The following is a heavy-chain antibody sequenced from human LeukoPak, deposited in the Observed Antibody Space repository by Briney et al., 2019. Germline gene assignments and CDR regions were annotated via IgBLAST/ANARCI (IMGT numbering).Heavy chain of an antibody. CDR1: GYTFNNYY. CDR2: INPNSGDT. CDR3: ARGGHTDYSGAGSFEH. D-gene: IGHD3-10*01. V-gene: IGHV1-2*02. J-gene: IGHJ4*02. Sequence: ASVKDSCKASGYTFNNYYVYWVRQAPGHGLEWMGWINPNSGDTRYAQTFQGRVTVTSDTSITTAYMELSRLTSDDTAVYFCARGGHTDYSGAGSFEHWGQGTRVTVSS.